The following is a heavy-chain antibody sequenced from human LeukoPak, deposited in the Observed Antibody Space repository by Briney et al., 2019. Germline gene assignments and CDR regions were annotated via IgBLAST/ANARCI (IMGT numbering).Heavy chain of an antibody. CDR3: ARAFVVGHWFDP. CDR1: GYTFTSYY. CDR2: INPSGGST. Sequence: GASVKVSCKASGYTFTSYYMHWVRQAPGQGLEWMGIINPSGGSTSYAQKFQGRVTMTRDMSTSTVYMELSSLRSEDTAVYYCARAFVVGHWFDPWGQGTLVTVSS. J-gene: IGHJ5*02. D-gene: IGHD2-21*01. V-gene: IGHV1-46*01.